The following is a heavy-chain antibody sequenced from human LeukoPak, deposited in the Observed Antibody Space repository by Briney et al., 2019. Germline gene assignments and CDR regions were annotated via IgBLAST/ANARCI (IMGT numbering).Heavy chain of an antibody. Sequence: PSETLSLTCTVSGGSISSYYWSWIRQPPGKGLEWIGYIHDSGSTNYNPSLKSRVTISVDTSKNQFSLMLYSLTAADTAVYYCARRPIFGGWFAPWGRGTLVTVSS. CDR2: IHDSGST. V-gene: IGHV4-59*08. CDR1: GGSISSYY. J-gene: IGHJ5*02. D-gene: IGHD3-3*01. CDR3: ARRPIFGGWFAP.